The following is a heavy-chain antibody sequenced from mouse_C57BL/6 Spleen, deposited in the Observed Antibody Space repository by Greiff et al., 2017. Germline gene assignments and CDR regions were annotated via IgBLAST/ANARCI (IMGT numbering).Heavy chain of an antibody. CDR3: ARTFRYYGSSYRYYAMDY. CDR2: IYPGDGDT. Sequence: QVQLQQSGPELVKPGASVKISCKASGYAFSSSWMNWVKQRPGKGLEWIGRIYPGDGDTNYNGKFKGKATLTADKSSSTAYMQLSSLTSEDSAVYFCARTFRYYGSSYRYYAMDYWGQGTSVTVSS. J-gene: IGHJ4*01. V-gene: IGHV1-82*01. D-gene: IGHD1-1*01. CDR1: GYAFSSSW.